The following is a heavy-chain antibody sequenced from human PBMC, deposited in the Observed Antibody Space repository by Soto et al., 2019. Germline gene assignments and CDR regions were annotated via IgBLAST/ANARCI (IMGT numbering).Heavy chain of an antibody. Sequence: SLKVSCKASGGTFSSYAISWVRQAPGQGLEWMGGIIPIFGTANYAQKFQGRVTITADESTSTAYMELSSLRSEDTAVYYCARDERVLEYDNWFDPWGQGTLLTVSS. D-gene: IGHD3-3*01. J-gene: IGHJ5*02. V-gene: IGHV1-69*13. CDR1: GGTFSSYA. CDR3: ARDERVLEYDNWFDP. CDR2: IIPIFGTA.